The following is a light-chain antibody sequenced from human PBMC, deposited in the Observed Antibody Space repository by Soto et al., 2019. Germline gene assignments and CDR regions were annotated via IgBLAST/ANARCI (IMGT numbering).Light chain of an antibody. J-gene: IGKJ5*01. Sequence: DIQMTQSPSSLSASLGDRVTITCRASQSISSYLNWYQQKPGKAPKLLIYAASSLQSGVPSRFSGSGSGTDFTLTISSLQPEDFATYDCQQSYSTPPITCGQGTRLDIK. CDR1: QSISSY. CDR2: AAS. V-gene: IGKV1-39*01. CDR3: QQSYSTPPIT.